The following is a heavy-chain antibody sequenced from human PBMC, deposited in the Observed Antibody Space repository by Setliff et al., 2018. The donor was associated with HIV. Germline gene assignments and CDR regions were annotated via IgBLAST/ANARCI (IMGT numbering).Heavy chain of an antibody. V-gene: IGHV4-39*07. CDR2: IFYSGST. CDR3: ARNPDTSGYLYYYYYMDV. D-gene: IGHD3-22*01. CDR1: GGSISSSNYY. Sequence: SETLSLTCTVSGGSISSSNYYWVWIRQPPGKGLEWIGSIFYSGSTYYNPSLKSRVTISVDTSKNQFSLKLSSVTAADTAVYYCARNPDTSGYLYYYYYMDVWGKGTTVTVSS. J-gene: IGHJ6*03.